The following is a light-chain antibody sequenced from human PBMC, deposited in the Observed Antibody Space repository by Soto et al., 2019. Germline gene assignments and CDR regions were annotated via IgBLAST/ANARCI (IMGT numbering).Light chain of an antibody. J-gene: IGKJ4*01. CDR3: QQYNNLPPELT. Sequence: EIVMTQSPATLSVSPGERATLSCRASQSVSSNLAWYQQKPGQAPRLLIYGASTRATGIPARFSGSGSGTDFTLTISSLQSEDFALYYCQQYNNLPPELTFGGGTRVEIK. V-gene: IGKV3-15*01. CDR1: QSVSSN. CDR2: GAS.